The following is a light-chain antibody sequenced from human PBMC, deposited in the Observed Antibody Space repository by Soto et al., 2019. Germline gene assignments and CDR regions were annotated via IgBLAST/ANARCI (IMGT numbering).Light chain of an antibody. J-gene: IGKJ2*01. CDR1: QSISTS. V-gene: IGKV1-39*01. CDR3: LQTYTVPRT. CDR2: DAS. Sequence: DLQMPPSPSSLSASVGDRVTITCRARQSISTSLCWFQQKPGRAPKLLISDASTLQSGVPSRFSGSGFGTDFTLTISSLQPEDFAAYYCLQTYTVPRTFGQGTNLDIK.